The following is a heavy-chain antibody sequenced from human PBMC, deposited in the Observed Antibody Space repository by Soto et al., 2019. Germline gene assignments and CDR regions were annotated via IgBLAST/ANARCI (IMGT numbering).Heavy chain of an antibody. CDR3: AKDKTISDYSYYCIDL. J-gene: IGHJ6*02. CDR1: GFSFSDYA. V-gene: IGHV3-30*18. CDR2: ISYDGSTI. D-gene: IGHD3-3*01. Sequence: QVQLVESGGGVVQPGRSLRLSCAASGFSFSDYAMHWVRQAPGKGLEWVALISYDGSTIHYADSVKGRFTISRDNSKNTLFLQMNSLTEDDTAVYHCAKDKTISDYSYYCIDLWGQGATVIVSS.